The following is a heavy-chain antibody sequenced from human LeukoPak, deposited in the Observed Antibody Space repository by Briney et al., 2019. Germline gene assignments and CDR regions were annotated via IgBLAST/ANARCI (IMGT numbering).Heavy chain of an antibody. V-gene: IGHV5-51*01. CDR2: THPGGSET. Sequence: GESLKISCKGLGYDFSSYWNAWVRQRPGKGLEWMGITHPGGSETRYDPSFQGQVTISADRSTSTAYLQWSSLRASDTAMYYCARASRDGYNQNFDHWGQGTLVTVSS. CDR3: ARASRDGYNQNFDH. D-gene: IGHD5-24*01. J-gene: IGHJ4*02. CDR1: GYDFSSYW.